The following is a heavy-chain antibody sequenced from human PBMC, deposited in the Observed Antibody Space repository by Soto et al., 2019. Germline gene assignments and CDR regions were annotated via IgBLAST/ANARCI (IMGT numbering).Heavy chain of an antibody. CDR2: VFHTGNT. D-gene: IGHD7-27*01. CDR3: DRKAWVRFEY. V-gene: IGHV4-4*02. CDR1: GDSMTRSVW. Sequence: QVQMQESAPGLVKPSGTLSLTCAVSGDSMTRSVWWPWVRQPPGKGLEWIREVFHTGNTNYNPSLKSRVHMSVDKSTNAFPPDVTPVTAVDTAIYYCDRKAWVRFEYWGPGALVTVSS. J-gene: IGHJ4*02.